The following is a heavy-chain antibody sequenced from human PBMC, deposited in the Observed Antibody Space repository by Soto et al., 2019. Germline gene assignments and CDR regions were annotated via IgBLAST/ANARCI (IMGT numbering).Heavy chain of an antibody. CDR1: EYTFSSYT. V-gene: IGHV1-3*01. CDR3: ARELQGLYYFDY. CDR2: INAGNGDS. Sequence: ASVKVSCKASEYTFSSYTFHWVRQAPGQRLEWMGWINAGNGDSKYSQKFQGRVSISRDTSASTASMELSSLTSEDTAVYYCARELQGLYYFDYWGQGTMVTVYS. D-gene: IGHD4-4*01. J-gene: IGHJ4*02.